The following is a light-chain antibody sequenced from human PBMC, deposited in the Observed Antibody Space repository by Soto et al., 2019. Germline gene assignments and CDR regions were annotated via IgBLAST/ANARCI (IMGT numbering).Light chain of an antibody. V-gene: IGKV3D-20*02. CDR2: DAS. J-gene: IGKJ5*01. Sequence: ETVLSHSPGTLSLSPGERATLSCRASQSVSSSYLAWYQQKPGQAPRLLIYDASNRATGVPARFSGSGSGTDFTLTVSSREPEDFALYYCQQRRNWLPEITFGQGRRLKIK. CDR3: QQRRNWLPEIT. CDR1: QSVSSSY.